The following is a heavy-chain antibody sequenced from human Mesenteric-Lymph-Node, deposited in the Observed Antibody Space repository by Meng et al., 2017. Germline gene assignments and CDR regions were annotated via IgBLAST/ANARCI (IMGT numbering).Heavy chain of an antibody. D-gene: IGHD1-14*01. J-gene: IGHJ4*02. V-gene: IGHV3-23*01. CDR3: AKGRSANSERYTH. Sequence: GGSLRLSCAASGFTFSSYAMSWVRQAPGKGLEWISGISGSATNTYYADSVKGRFTISRDNSKNTVYLQMHSLRAEDTAVYYCAKGRSANSERYTHWGQGTLVTVSS. CDR1: GFTFSSYA. CDR2: ISGSATNT.